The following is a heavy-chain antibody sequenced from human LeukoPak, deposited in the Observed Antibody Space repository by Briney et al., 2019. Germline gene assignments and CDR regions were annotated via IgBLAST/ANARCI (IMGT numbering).Heavy chain of an antibody. J-gene: IGHJ4*02. V-gene: IGHV1-2*02. CDR3: AGLPRYNWNEPLDY. Sequence: ASVTVSCKTAVYTFTDCYMHWVRQAPGQGLEWMGWINPNSGGTKYAQKFQGRVTMTRDTSINTAYMELSRLTYDDTAVYYCAGLPRYNWNEPLDYWGQGTLATVSS. D-gene: IGHD1-20*01. CDR2: INPNSGGT. CDR1: VYTFTDCY.